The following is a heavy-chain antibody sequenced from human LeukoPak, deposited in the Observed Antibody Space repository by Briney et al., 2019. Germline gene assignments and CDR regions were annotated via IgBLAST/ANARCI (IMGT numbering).Heavy chain of an antibody. V-gene: IGHV1-24*01. CDR2: FDPEDGET. CDR3: VTHSGRYYYY. Sequence: ASVKVSCKVSGYTLTELAMRWVRQAPGKGLEWMGGFDPEDGETIYAQKFQGRVTMTEDTSTDTAYMDLSSLRSEDTAVYYCVTHSGRYYYYWGQGTLVTVSS. CDR1: GYTLTELA. D-gene: IGHD1-26*01. J-gene: IGHJ4*02.